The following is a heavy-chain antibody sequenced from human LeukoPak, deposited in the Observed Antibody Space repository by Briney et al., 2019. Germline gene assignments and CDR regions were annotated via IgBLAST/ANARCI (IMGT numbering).Heavy chain of an antibody. CDR2: ISWDGGST. CDR3: AKDTYRHCSSTSCYSHLDY. D-gene: IGHD2-2*02. V-gene: IGHV3-43D*03. Sequence: PGGSLRLSCAASGFTFDDYAMHWVRQALGKGLEWVSLISWDGGSTYYADSVKGRFTISRGNSKNSLYLQMNSLRAEDTALYYCAKDTYRHCSSTSCYSHLDYWGQGTLVTVSS. J-gene: IGHJ4*02. CDR1: GFTFDDYA.